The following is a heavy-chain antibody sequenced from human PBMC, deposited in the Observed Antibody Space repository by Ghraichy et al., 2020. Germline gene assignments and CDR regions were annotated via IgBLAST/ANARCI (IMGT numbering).Heavy chain of an antibody. Sequence: SETLSLTCAVYGGSFSGYYWSWIRQPPGKGLEWIGEINHSGSTNYNPSLKSRVTLSVDTSKNQFSLKLSSVTAADTAVYYCARDSSGYSHWYFDLWGRGTLVTVSS. V-gene: IGHV4-34*01. D-gene: IGHD3-22*01. CDR1: GGSFSGYY. J-gene: IGHJ2*01. CDR3: ARDSSGYSHWYFDL. CDR2: INHSGST.